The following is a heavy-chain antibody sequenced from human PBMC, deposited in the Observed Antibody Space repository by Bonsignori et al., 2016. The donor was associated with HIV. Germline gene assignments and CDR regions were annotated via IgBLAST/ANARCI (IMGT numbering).Heavy chain of an antibody. D-gene: IGHD3-22*01. CDR3: ARLGKSGYYMGLGNY. V-gene: IGHV4-39*07. J-gene: IGHJ4*02. CDR2: VYYSGTT. Sequence: PGKGLEWIGSVYYSGTTYYNPSLKSRVTISVDTSKNQFSLNLSSVTAADTAVYFCARLGKSGYYMGLGNYWGQGTLVTVSS.